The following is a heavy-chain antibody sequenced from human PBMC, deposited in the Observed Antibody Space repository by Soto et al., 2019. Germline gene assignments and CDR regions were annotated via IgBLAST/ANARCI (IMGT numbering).Heavy chain of an antibody. V-gene: IGHV3-73*01. J-gene: IGHJ4*02. Sequence: EVQLVESGGGLVQPGGSLKLSCAASGFTFSGATMHWVRQASGKGLEWVGRIRSKANSHATAYAASVKGRFITSRDDSKNTSYLQMNSLETEDTAVYYCTSYEPSGWTGYFDYWGRGTLVTVSS. CDR1: GFTFSGAT. CDR2: IRSKANSHAT. CDR3: TSYEPSGWTGYFDY. D-gene: IGHD6-19*01.